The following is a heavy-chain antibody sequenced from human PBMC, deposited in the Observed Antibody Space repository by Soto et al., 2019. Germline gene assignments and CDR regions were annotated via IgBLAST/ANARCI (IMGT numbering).Heavy chain of an antibody. CDR2: IYYSGST. CDR3: AALWTGFYGMDV. Sequence: PSETLSLTCTVTRSSISGYYWSWIRQPPGKGLEWIGYIYYSGSTKYNPSLKSRLTIAIDTSKKQFSLRLSSVTAADTAVYYCAALWTGFYGMDVWGQGTTVTVSS. V-gene: IGHV4-59*01. CDR1: RSSISGYY. J-gene: IGHJ6*02. D-gene: IGHD3-3*01.